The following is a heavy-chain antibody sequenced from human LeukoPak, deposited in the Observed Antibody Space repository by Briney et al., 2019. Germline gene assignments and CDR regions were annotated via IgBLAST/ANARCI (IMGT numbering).Heavy chain of an antibody. D-gene: IGHD1-26*01. CDR3: ARGVVGAKNWFDP. Sequence: SETLSLTCTVSGGSISSGDYCWSWIRQPPGKGLEWIGYIYYSGSTYYTPSLKSRVTISVDTSKNQFSLKLSSVTAADTAVYYCARGVVGAKNWFDPWGQGTLVTVSS. CDR1: GGSISSGDYC. CDR2: IYYSGST. J-gene: IGHJ5*02. V-gene: IGHV4-30-4*02.